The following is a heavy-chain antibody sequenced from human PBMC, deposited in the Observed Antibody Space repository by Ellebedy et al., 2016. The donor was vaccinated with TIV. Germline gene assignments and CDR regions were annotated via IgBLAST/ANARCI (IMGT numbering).Heavy chain of an antibody. D-gene: IGHD6-6*01. V-gene: IGHV1-2*02. Sequence: AASVKVSCKASGYTFTDYYLHWVRHAPGQGLEWMGWTTPNSGGTNFAQKFEGRVAMTRDTSISTVYMDLSRLRSDDTAVYYCARVFSTSSDTFDYWGQGTLVTVSS. CDR1: GYTFTDYY. CDR3: ARVFSTSSDTFDY. CDR2: TTPNSGGT. J-gene: IGHJ4*02.